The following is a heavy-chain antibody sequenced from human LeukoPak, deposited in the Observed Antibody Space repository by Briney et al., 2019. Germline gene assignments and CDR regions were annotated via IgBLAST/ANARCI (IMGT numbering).Heavy chain of an antibody. CDR3: AVVGATVVDY. J-gene: IGHJ4*02. Sequence: PGGSLRLSCAASGFTFSSYSMNWVRQAPGKGLEWVSSISSSSSYIYYADSVKGRFTISRDNAKNSPYLQMNSLRAEDTAVYYCAVVGATVVDYWGQGTLVTVSS. CDR2: ISSSSSYI. V-gene: IGHV3-21*01. D-gene: IGHD1-26*01. CDR1: GFTFSSYS.